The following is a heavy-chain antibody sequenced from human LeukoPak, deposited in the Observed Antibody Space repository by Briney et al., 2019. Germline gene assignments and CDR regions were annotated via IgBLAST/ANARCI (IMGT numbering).Heavy chain of an antibody. D-gene: IGHD4-17*01. J-gene: IGHJ4*02. CDR3: ARDSPATVTPFDY. Sequence: GGSLRLSCAASGFTLSDYYMSWIRRAPGKGLEWVSYISSSGSTIYYADSVKGRFTISRDNAKNSLYLQMNSLRAEDTAVYYCARDSPATVTPFDYWGQGTLVTVSS. V-gene: IGHV3-11*01. CDR1: GFTLSDYY. CDR2: ISSSGSTI.